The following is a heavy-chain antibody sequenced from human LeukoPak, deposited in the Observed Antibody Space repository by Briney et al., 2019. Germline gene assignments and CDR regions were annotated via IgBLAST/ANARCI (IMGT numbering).Heavy chain of an antibody. Sequence: SETLSLTCTVSGGSISNYYWSWIRQPPGKGLEWIGYIYYSGSTNYNPSLKSRVTISVDTSKNQFSLKLSSVTAADTAVYYCARVVVAAGPLYYYYYYMDVWGKGTTVTVSS. J-gene: IGHJ6*03. CDR2: IYYSGST. CDR1: GGSISNYY. D-gene: IGHD2-15*01. V-gene: IGHV4-59*01. CDR3: ARVVVAAGPLYYYYYYMDV.